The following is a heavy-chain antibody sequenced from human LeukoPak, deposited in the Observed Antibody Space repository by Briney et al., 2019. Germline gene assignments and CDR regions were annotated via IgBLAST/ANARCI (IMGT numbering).Heavy chain of an antibody. CDR1: GFTFSSYA. D-gene: IGHD3-22*01. Sequence: PGGSLRLSCAASGFTFSSYAMSWVGQAPGKGLEWVSAIDGSGGSTFYADSVKGRFTISRDNSKNTLYLQMNSLRAEDTAVYYCATPITMIVVATNLDYWGQGTLVTVSS. V-gene: IGHV3-23*01. J-gene: IGHJ4*02. CDR2: IDGSGGST. CDR3: ATPITMIVVATNLDY.